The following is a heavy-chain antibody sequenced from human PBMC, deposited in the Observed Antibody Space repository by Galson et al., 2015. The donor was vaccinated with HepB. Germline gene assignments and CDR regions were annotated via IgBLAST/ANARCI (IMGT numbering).Heavy chain of an antibody. D-gene: IGHD1-26*01. Sequence: SLRLSCAASGFTFSDYYMNWVRQAPGKGLEWVSYISSSSTIYYADSVKGRFTISRDNAKNSLYLQMNSLRAEDTAVYYCAREFGWELSRRYYYYMDVWGKGTTVTVSS. J-gene: IGHJ6*03. V-gene: IGHV3-69-1*01. CDR2: ISSSSTI. CDR3: AREFGWELSRRYYYYMDV. CDR1: GFTFSDYY.